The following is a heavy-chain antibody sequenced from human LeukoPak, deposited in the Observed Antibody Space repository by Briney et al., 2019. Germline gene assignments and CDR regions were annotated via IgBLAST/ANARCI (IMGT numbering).Heavy chain of an antibody. CDR2: MNPNSGNT. Sequence: GASVKVSCKASGYTFTSYDINWVQQATGQGLEWMGWMNPNSGNTGYAQKFQGRVTMTRNTSISTAYMELSSLRSEDTAVYYCAREGKMITFGGVIVIREYYFDYWGQGTLVTVSS. D-gene: IGHD3-16*02. J-gene: IGHJ4*02. CDR3: AREGKMITFGGVIVIREYYFDY. V-gene: IGHV1-8*01. CDR1: GYTFTSYD.